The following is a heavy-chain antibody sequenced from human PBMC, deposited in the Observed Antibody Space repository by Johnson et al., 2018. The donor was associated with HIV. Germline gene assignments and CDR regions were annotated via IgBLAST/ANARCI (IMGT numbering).Heavy chain of an antibody. Sequence: QVQLVESGGGLVKPGGSLRLSCAASGFSFSDYYMTWIRQAPGKGLECVSYISSSCSSIYYADSVKGRFTISRDNAKNSLYLQMTSLRAEATAVYYCARVITIFRVAPRYAFDIWGQGTMVTVSS. V-gene: IGHV3-11*04. D-gene: IGHD3-3*01. J-gene: IGHJ3*02. CDR1: GFSFSDYY. CDR3: ARVITIFRVAPRYAFDI. CDR2: ISSSCSSI.